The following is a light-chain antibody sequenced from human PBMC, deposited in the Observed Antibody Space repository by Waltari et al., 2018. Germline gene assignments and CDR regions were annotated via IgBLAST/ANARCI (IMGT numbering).Light chain of an antibody. J-gene: IGLJ3*02. CDR1: SSNMGSQH. Sequence: QSVLTPPPSASGTPGQRVTIPCSGSSSNMGSQHVFWYQQFPGTAPPLLIFRGTGRPSGVPDRFSGSRSGSSASLTIRGLRSEDEADYYCAVWDDSLSSWVFGGGTKLTVL. V-gene: IGLV1-47*01. CDR2: RGT. CDR3: AVWDDSLSSWV.